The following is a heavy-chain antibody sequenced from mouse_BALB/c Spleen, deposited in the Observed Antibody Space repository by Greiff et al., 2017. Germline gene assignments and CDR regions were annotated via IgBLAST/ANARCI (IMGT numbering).Heavy chain of an antibody. Sequence: DVKLVESGGGLVKPGGSLKLSCAASGFTFSSYGMSWVRQTPDKRLEWVATISSGGSYTYYPDSVKGRFTISRDNAKNTLYLQMSSLKSEDTAMYYCARWLLRYAMDYWGQGTSVTVSS. CDR1: GFTFSSYG. CDR3: ARWLLRYAMDY. D-gene: IGHD2-3*01. J-gene: IGHJ4*01. CDR2: ISSGGSYT. V-gene: IGHV5-6*03.